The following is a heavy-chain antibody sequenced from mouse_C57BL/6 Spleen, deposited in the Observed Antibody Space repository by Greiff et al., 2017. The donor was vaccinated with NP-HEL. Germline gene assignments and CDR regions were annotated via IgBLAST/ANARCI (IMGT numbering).Heavy chain of an antibody. Sequence: QVQLQQPGAELVRPGTSVKLSCKASGYTFTSYWMHWVKQRPGQGLEWIGVIDPSDSYTNYNQKFKGKATLTVDTSSSTAYMQLSSLTSEDSAVYYGARGGDYDGYYAMDYWGQGTSVTVSS. J-gene: IGHJ4*01. V-gene: IGHV1-59*01. D-gene: IGHD2-4*01. CDR3: ARGGDYDGYYAMDY. CDR1: GYTFTSYW. CDR2: IDPSDSYT.